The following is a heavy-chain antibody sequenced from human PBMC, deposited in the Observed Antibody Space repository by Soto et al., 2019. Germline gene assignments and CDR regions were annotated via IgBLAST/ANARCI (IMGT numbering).Heavy chain of an antibody. V-gene: IGHV3-21*01. CDR1: GFTFSSYS. CDR3: ARDPTATSDTDY. J-gene: IGHJ4*02. D-gene: IGHD3-9*01. CDR2: ISCSSSYI. Sequence: GGSLRLSCAASGFTFSSYSMNWVRQAPGKGLEWVSSISCSSSYIYYADSVKGRFTISRDNAKNSLYLQMNSLRAEDTAVYYCARDPTATSDTDYWGQGTLVTVSS.